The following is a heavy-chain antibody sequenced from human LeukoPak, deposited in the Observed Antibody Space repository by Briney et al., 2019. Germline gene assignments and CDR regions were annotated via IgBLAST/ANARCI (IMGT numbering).Heavy chain of an antibody. CDR2: MYYTGGT. CDR3: ARHFDYPSAFDV. CDR1: GDSINSRTYY. J-gene: IGHJ3*01. D-gene: IGHD3-9*01. Sequence: PSETLSLTCSVSGDSINSRTYYWAWIRQPSGKGLEWIGSMYYTGGTYYNPSLKSRVTISVDTSKNQFSLKLSSVTAADTAVYYCARHFDYPSAFDVWGQGTMVTVSS. V-gene: IGHV4-39*01.